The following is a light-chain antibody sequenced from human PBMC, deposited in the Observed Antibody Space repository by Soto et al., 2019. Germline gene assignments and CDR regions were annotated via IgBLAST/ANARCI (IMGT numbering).Light chain of an antibody. Sequence: QSVLTQPRSVSGSPGQSVTISCTGTSSDVGGYNYVSWYQQHPGKAPKLMIYDVSKRPSGVPDRFSGSKSGNTASLTISGLQAEDEADYYCCSYAGSYTFWVFGGGTKRTVL. CDR3: CSYAGSYTFWV. CDR2: DVS. V-gene: IGLV2-11*01. CDR1: SSDVGGYNY. J-gene: IGLJ3*02.